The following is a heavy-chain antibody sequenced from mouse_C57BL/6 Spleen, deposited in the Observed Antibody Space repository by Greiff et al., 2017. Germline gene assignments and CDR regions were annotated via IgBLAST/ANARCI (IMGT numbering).Heavy chain of an antibody. Sequence: EVHLVESGGDLVKPGGSLKLSCAASGFTFSSYGMSWVRQTPDKRLEWVATISSGGSYTYYPDSVKGRFTISRDNAKNTRYLQMSSLKSEDTAMYYCARHREGNFDYWGQGTTLTVSS. CDR2: ISSGGSYT. J-gene: IGHJ2*01. CDR3: ARHREGNFDY. CDR1: GFTFSSYG. V-gene: IGHV5-6*01.